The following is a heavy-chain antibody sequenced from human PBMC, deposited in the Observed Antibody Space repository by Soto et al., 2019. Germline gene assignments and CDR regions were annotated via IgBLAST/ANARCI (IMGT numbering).Heavy chain of an antibody. D-gene: IGHD3-10*02. Sequence: EVPLVESGGGLVKPGGSLRLSCAASPSAFTTYSINWVRQAPGKGLEWVSSISVSSSYIYYAASVKGRFTISRDNAKNTVYLQVTNLRADATAVYRCATIQMSAPCWGMDVGSQATAFTVAS. CDR2: ISVSSSYI. V-gene: IGHV3-21*01. CDR3: ATIQMSAPCWGMDV. J-gene: IGHJ6*02. CDR1: PSAFTTYS.